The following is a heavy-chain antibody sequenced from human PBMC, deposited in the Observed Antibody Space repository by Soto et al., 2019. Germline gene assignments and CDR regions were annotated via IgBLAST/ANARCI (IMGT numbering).Heavy chain of an antibody. D-gene: IGHD2-2*01. CDR2: LYYSGST. J-gene: IGHJ5*02. V-gene: IGHV4-61*01. CDR3: VRGGLPSPNLRFDP. CDR1: GGSVSSRNYY. Sequence: PSETLSLTCTVSGGSVSSRNYYWSWIRQPPGKGLEWIGYLYYSGSTNYNPSLKSRVTTSADASKNQFSLKLSSVTAADTAVYYCVRGGLPSPNLRFDPWGQGILVTVSS.